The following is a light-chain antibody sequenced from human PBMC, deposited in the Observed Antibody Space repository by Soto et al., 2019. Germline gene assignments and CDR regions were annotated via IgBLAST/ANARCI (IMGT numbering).Light chain of an antibody. CDR1: QSISTW. Sequence: DSQMTQSPSTLYASVGDRVTITCRASQSISTWLAWYQQKPGKAPKLLIYQASNLEGGVPSRFSRSGSGTEFTITISGLQPDAFATYYCQQSNAYPLTFDGGTRVEIK. CDR2: QAS. CDR3: QQSNAYPLT. V-gene: IGKV1-5*03. J-gene: IGKJ4*02.